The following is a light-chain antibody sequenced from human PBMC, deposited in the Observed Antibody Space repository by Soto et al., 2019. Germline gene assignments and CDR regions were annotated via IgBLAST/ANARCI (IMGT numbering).Light chain of an antibody. CDR2: DAS. Sequence: EIVLTQSPATLSLSPGERANLSCRASQSVSSLLAWYQQKPGQAPRLLIYDASNRATGIPARFSGSGSGTDFNLTISSLEPEDFAIYYCHQRSNWPPSFGPGTTVDI. V-gene: IGKV3-11*01. CDR1: QSVSSL. J-gene: IGKJ3*01. CDR3: HQRSNWPPS.